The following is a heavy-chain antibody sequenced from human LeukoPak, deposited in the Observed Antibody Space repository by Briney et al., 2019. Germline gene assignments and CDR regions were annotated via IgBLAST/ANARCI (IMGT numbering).Heavy chain of an antibody. CDR3: AREVVYENASKVYYYYGMDV. J-gene: IGHJ6*02. D-gene: IGHD2-8*02. CDR2: INHSGST. CDR1: GGSFSGYY. V-gene: IGHV4-34*01. Sequence: SETLSLTCAVYGGSFSGYYWSWIRQPPGKGLEWIGEINHSGSTNYNPSLKSRVTISVDTSKNQFSLKLSSVTAADTAVYYCAREVVYENASKVYYYYGMDVWGQGTTVTVSS.